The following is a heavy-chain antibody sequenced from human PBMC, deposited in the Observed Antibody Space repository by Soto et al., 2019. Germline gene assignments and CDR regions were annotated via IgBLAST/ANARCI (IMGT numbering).Heavy chain of an antibody. Sequence: EVQLLESGGGLVQPGGSLRLSCAASGFTFSSYAMSWVRQAPGKGLEWVSAISGSGGSTYYADSVKGRFTISRDNSKNTLYLQMNSLRAEDTAVYYCAKDGYSSGWSVNWLDPWGQGTLVTVSS. D-gene: IGHD6-19*01. CDR1: GFTFSSYA. J-gene: IGHJ5*02. CDR3: AKDGYSSGWSVNWLDP. V-gene: IGHV3-23*01. CDR2: ISGSGGST.